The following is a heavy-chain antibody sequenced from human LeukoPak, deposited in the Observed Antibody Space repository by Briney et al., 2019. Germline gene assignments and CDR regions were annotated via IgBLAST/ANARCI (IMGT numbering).Heavy chain of an antibody. D-gene: IGHD2-2*01. V-gene: IGHV3-33*06. CDR1: GFTFSSYG. Sequence: PGGSLRLSCAASGFTFSSYGMHWVRQAPGKGLGWVAVIWYDGSNKYYADSVKGRFTISRDNSNNTLYLQMNSLRAEDTAVYYCAKDSGSGLLFGNADYYFDYWSQGTLVTVSS. J-gene: IGHJ4*02. CDR3: AKDSGSGLLFGNADYYFDY. CDR2: IWYDGSNK.